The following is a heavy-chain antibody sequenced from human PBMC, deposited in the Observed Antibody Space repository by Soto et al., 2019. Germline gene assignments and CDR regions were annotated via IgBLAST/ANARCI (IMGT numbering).Heavy chain of an antibody. CDR2: ISGSGGST. CDR3: AKDQGRPMVRRVTAAFDT. Sequence: PGGSLRLSCAASGFTFSSYTMSWVRQAPGKGLEWVSAISGSGGSTYYADSVKGRFTISRDNSKNTLYLQMNSLRAADTAVHYCAKDQGRPMVRRVTAAFDTWSQETILPVSS. D-gene: IGHD3-10*01. CDR1: GFTFSSYT. J-gene: IGHJ4*03. V-gene: IGHV3-23*01.